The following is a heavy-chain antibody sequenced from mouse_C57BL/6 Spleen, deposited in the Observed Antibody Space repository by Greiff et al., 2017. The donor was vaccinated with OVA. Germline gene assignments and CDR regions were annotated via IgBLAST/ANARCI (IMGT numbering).Heavy chain of an antibody. Sequence: ESGPGLVKPSQSLSLTCSVTGYSITSGYYWNWIRQFPGNKLEWMGYISYDGSNNYNPSLKNRISITRDTSKNQFFLKLNSVTTEDTATYYCARGRYYGSSYEANWYFDVWGTGTTVTVSS. V-gene: IGHV3-6*01. D-gene: IGHD1-1*01. CDR2: ISYDGSN. J-gene: IGHJ1*03. CDR3: ARGRYYGSSYEANWYFDV. CDR1: GYSITSGYY.